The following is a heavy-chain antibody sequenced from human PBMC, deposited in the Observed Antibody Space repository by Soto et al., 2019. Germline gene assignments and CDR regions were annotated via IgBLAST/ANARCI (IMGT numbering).Heavy chain of an antibody. CDR2: ISGSGGST. Sequence: GGSLRLSCAASGFTFSSYAMSWVRQAPGKGLEWVSAISGSGGSTYYADSVKGRFTISRDNSKNTLYLQMNSLRAEDTAVYYCAKHDRYLSGSNYSNGLDGWGQGTTVTVAS. D-gene: IGHD1-26*01. CDR3: AKHDRYLSGSNYSNGLDG. J-gene: IGHJ6*02. V-gene: IGHV3-23*01. CDR1: GFTFSSYA.